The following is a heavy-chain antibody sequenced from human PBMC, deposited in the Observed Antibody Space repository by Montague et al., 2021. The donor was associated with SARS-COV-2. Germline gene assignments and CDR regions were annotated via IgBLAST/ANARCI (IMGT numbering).Heavy chain of an antibody. D-gene: IGHD1-20*01. CDR3: VRDQGRSNWNYPDY. CDR1: GGSISSYY. Sequence: SETLSLTCTVSGGSISSYYWSWFRQSSGKGLEWIGRIYSSGSTSXNPSLKSRVTMSVDTSKNQFSLKLSSVTAADTAVYYCVRDQGRSNWNYPDYWGQGTLVTVSS. V-gene: IGHV4-4*07. J-gene: IGHJ4*02. CDR2: IYSSGST.